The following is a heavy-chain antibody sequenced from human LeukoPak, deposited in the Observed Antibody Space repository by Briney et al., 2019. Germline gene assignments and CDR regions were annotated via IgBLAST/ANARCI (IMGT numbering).Heavy chain of an antibody. D-gene: IGHD3-10*01. CDR1: GGSISRSSYY. Sequence: SETLSLTCTVSGGSISRSSYYWGWIRQPPGKGLEWIGSMYYSGTTYYNPSLKSRVTMSLDTSKNEFSLKLSSVTAADTAVYYCPITMLRGGFDAFDIWGQGTMVTVSS. J-gene: IGHJ3*02. CDR2: MYYSGTT. V-gene: IGHV4-39*01. CDR3: PITMLRGGFDAFDI.